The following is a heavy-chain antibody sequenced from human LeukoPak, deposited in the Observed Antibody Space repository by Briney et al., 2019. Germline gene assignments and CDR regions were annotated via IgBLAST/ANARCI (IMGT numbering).Heavy chain of an antibody. Sequence: ASVKVSCKASGYMFTTYYIHWVRQAPGQGPEWMGWINPNTGDTNYAPKFRGRVSMTRDESVSTAYMELSGLTSDDTAVYYCARDLLGSHTSYSSGAWDYWGQGTLVTVSS. J-gene: IGHJ4*02. CDR3: ARDLLGSHTSYSSGAWDY. CDR2: INPNTGDT. CDR1: GYMFTTYY. D-gene: IGHD3-9*01. V-gene: IGHV1-2*02.